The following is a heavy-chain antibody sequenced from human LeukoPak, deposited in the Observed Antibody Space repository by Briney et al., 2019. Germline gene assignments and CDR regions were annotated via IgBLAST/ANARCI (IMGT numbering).Heavy chain of an antibody. CDR3: ARDRSSWRGGFDY. Sequence: GGSLRLSCAASGFTFSSYWMSWVRQAPGKGLEWVSSISSSSSYIYYADSVKGRFTISRDNAKNSLYLQMNSLRAEDTAVYYCARDRSSWRGGFDYWGQGTLVTVSS. V-gene: IGHV3-21*01. CDR1: GFTFSSYW. J-gene: IGHJ4*02. D-gene: IGHD6-13*01. CDR2: ISSSSSYI.